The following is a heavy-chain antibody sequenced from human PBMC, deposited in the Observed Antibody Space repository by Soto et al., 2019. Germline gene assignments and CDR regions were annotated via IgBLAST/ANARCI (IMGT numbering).Heavy chain of an antibody. J-gene: IGHJ4*02. CDR3: AASYGSGYRAFDY. Sequence: QVQLVQSGTEVKKPGSSVKVSCKAPGDTFSFYTINWVRQAPGLGLEWVGRINPIVSMSNYAQKFQGRVSMTADKSTSTAYMELRSLRSDDTAMYFCAASYGSGYRAFDYWGQGALVIVSS. CDR2: INPIVSMS. D-gene: IGHD3-10*01. V-gene: IGHV1-69*02. CDR1: GDTFSFYT.